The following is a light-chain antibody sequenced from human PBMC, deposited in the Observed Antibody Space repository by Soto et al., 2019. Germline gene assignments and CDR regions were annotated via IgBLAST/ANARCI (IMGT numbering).Light chain of an antibody. Sequence: AIQLTQSPSSLSASVGDRVTITCRTSQGIRSALAWYQQKPGKAPKLVIYDASTVASGVPSRFSGSGSGTDFTLTISCLQPEDFGTYYCQQFNNYPFTFGQGTRLEIK. V-gene: IGKV1D-13*01. CDR3: QQFNNYPFT. CDR1: QGIRSA. CDR2: DAS. J-gene: IGKJ5*01.